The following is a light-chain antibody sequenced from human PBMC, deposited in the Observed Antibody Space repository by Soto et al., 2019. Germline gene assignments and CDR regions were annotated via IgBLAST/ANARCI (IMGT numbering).Light chain of an antibody. CDR2: ENN. Sequence: QSVLTQPPSVSEAPGHRVTYSCTGSSSNIGAGYEAHWYQQVPGTAPKLLIYENNNRPSGVPDRFSGSKSGTSASLAITGLQAEDEAEYYCQSYDSSLSGYVFGTETKVTVL. J-gene: IGLJ1*01. V-gene: IGLV1-40*01. CDR1: SSNIGAGYE. CDR3: QSYDSSLSGYV.